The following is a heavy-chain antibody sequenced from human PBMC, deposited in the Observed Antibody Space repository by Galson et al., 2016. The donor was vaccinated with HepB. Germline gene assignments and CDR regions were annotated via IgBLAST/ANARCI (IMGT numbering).Heavy chain of an antibody. CDR3: AREGYGDFDQIPNYYYYGLDV. V-gene: IGHV3-33*01. Sequence: SLRLSCAASGFTFSSYGMHWVRQAPGKGLEWVAIIWYDGSNKYYADSVKGRFTISRDNAKNSLYLQMNSLRGEDTAVYYCAREGYGDFDQIPNYYYYGLDVWGQGTTVTVSS. J-gene: IGHJ6*02. CDR2: IWYDGSNK. D-gene: IGHD4-17*01. CDR1: GFTFSSYG.